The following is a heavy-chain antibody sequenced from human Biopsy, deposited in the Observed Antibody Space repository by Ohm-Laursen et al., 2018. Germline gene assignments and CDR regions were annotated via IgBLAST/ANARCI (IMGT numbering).Heavy chain of an antibody. V-gene: IGHV3-11*01. CDR2: ITNTGRTV. Sequence: GSLRLSCTASGFTFTSYWMNWIRQAPGKGLEWVSFITNTGRTVYADSVKGRFTISRDNADNSLHLQMKSLRAEDTAVYYCARELGNGMDVWGQGTPVTVSS. CDR3: ARELGNGMDV. CDR1: GFTFTSYW. J-gene: IGHJ6*02.